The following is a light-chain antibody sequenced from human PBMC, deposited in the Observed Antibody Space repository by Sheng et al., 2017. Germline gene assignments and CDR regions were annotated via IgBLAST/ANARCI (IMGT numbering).Light chain of an antibody. Sequence: QSALTQPASVSGSPGQSITISCTGTRSDVGSYNLVSWYQQYPGKAPKLMVYEVNKRPSGVSNRFSGSKSGNTASLTISGLQAEDEADYYCCSYAGSSTYVVFGGGTKLTVL. V-gene: IGLV2-23*02. CDR2: EVN. CDR3: CSYAGSSTYVV. CDR1: RSDVGSYNL. J-gene: IGLJ2*01.